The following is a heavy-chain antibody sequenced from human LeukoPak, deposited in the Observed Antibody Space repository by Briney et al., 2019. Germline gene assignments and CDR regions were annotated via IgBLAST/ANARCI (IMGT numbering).Heavy chain of an antibody. CDR1: GFTSSSYA. J-gene: IGHJ6*02. V-gene: IGHV3-23*01. D-gene: IGHD2-2*01. CDR3: AKLGYCSSTSCIPYYYYYYGMDV. Sequence: GGSLRLSCAASGFTSSSYAMSWVRQAPGKGLEWVSAISGSGGSTYYADSVKGRFTISRDNSKNTLYLQMNSLRAEDTAVYYCAKLGYCSSTSCIPYYYYYYGMDVWGQGTTVTVSS. CDR2: ISGSGGST.